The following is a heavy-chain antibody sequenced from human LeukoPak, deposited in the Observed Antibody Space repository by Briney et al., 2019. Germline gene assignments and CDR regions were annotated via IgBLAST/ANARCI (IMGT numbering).Heavy chain of an antibody. Sequence: PGGSLRLSCAASGFTVSSKYMSWVRQAPGKGLEWVSVIYSGGSTYYADSVKCRFTISRDNSKNTLYLQMNSLRAEDTAVYYCATSTTTRSERFDPWGQGTLVTVSS. CDR1: GFTVSSKY. CDR2: IYSGGST. V-gene: IGHV3-53*01. J-gene: IGHJ5*02. D-gene: IGHD1-7*01. CDR3: ATSTTTRSERFDP.